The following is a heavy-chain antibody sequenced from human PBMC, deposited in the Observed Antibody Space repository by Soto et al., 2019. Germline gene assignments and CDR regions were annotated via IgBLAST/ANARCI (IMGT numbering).Heavy chain of an antibody. J-gene: IGHJ4*02. V-gene: IGHV4-59*08. Sequence: QVQLQESGPGLVKPSETLSLTCTVSGGSITSHYWNWVRQPPGKGLEWIGFISYSGRANYSPSLKSRVSMSLDTFKNQVSLNLSSVTAADTAVYYCARNRNYNFDYWGQGILVTVSS. CDR2: ISYSGRA. CDR1: GGSITSHY. CDR3: ARNRNYNFDY. D-gene: IGHD3-10*01.